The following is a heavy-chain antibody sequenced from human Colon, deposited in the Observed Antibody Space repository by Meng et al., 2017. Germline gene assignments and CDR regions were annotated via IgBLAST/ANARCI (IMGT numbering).Heavy chain of an antibody. V-gene: IGHV4-34*01. CDR2: INHSGST. J-gene: IGHJ4*02. Sequence: QGRLQQGGPGLLTPCDTLSLPCAVYGGSFSGYYWSWIRQPPGKGLEWIGEINHSGSTNYNPSLKSRVTISVDTSKNQFSLKLSSVTAADTAVYYCARSLGYYDYVWGSYPPGYWGQGTLVTVSS. CDR3: ARSLGYYDYVWGSYPPGY. CDR1: GGSFSGYY. D-gene: IGHD3-16*01.